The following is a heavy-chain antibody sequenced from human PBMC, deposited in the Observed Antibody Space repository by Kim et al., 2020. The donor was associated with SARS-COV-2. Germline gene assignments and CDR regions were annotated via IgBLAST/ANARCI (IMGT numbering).Heavy chain of an antibody. CDR3: ARDFTVVPAATPHYYYYYGMYV. Sequence: SETLSLTCTVSGGSISSYYWSWIRQPAGKGLEWIGRIYTSGSTNYNPSLKSRVTMSVDTSKNQFSLKLSSVTAADTAVYYCARDFTVVPAATPHYYYYYGMYVWGQGTTVTVSS. D-gene: IGHD2-2*01. J-gene: IGHJ6*02. V-gene: IGHV4-4*07. CDR1: GGSISSYY. CDR2: IYTSGST.